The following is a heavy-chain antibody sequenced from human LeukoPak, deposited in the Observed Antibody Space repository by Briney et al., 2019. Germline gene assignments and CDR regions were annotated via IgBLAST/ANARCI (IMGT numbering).Heavy chain of an antibody. J-gene: IGHJ5*02. CDR1: GFTFSSYA. V-gene: IGHV3-23*01. D-gene: IGHD2-15*01. CDR3: ARIANCSGGGCLGFDP. CDR2: ISGSGEST. Sequence: PGGSLRLSCVVSGFTFSSYAMSWVRQAPGKGLEWVSGISGSGESTYYADSVKGRFTISRDNSKNTLYLQMNSLRAEDTAVYYCARIANCSGGGCLGFDPWGQGTLVTVSS.